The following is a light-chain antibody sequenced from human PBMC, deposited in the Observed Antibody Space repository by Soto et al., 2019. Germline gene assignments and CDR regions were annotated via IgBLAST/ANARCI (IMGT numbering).Light chain of an antibody. J-gene: IGLJ3*02. CDR2: AVS. V-gene: IGLV2-14*01. CDR3: CSYVDTDTWV. Sequence: QSVLTQPASVSGSPGQSITISCTGTASDDGGYNYVSWYQQHPGKAPKLMIHAVSNRPSGISSRFSGSKSGNTASLTISGLQSEDEADYFCCSYVDTDTWVFGGGTKLTVL. CDR1: ASDDGGYNY.